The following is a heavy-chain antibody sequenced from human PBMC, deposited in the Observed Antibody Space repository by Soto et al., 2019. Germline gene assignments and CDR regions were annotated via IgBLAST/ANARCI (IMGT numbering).Heavy chain of an antibody. Sequence: PSETLSLTCTVSGGSISSSSYYWGWIRQPPGKGLEWIGSIYYSGSTYYNPSLKSRVTISVDTSKNQFSLKLSSVTAADAAVYSCASPSIIMVRGVIITPLKYYYYSGMAVWGQGTTVTVSS. CDR3: ASPSIIMVRGVIITPLKYYYYSGMAV. CDR1: GGSISSSSYY. D-gene: IGHD3-10*01. J-gene: IGHJ6*02. CDR2: IYYSGST. V-gene: IGHV4-39*01.